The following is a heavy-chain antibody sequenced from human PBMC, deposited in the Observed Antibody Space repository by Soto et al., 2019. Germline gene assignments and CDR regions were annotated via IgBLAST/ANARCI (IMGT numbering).Heavy chain of an antibody. J-gene: IGHJ6*02. CDR2: ISSSSSYI. CDR1: GFTFSSYS. Sequence: GGSLRLSCAASGFTFSSYSMNWVRQAPGKGLEWVSSISSSSSYIYYADSVKGRFTISRDNAKNSLYLQMNSLRAEDTAVYYCARDLDYDTTPLGQYYYYYYYGMDVWGQGTTVTVSS. D-gene: IGHD3-22*01. CDR3: ARDLDYDTTPLGQYYYYYYYGMDV. V-gene: IGHV3-21*01.